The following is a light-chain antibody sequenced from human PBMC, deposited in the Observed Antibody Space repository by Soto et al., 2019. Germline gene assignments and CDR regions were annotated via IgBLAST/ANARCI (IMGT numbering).Light chain of an antibody. J-gene: IGKJ2*01. CDR3: QQYGSLSNT. Sequence: EIVLTQSPGTLSLSPGERATLSCRASQSVSANYLAWYQQKPGQAPRLLIYGASSRATGIPDRFSGSGSGTDFILTISRLEPEDFAVYYCQQYGSLSNTFGQGTKLEIK. V-gene: IGKV3-20*01. CDR1: QSVSANY. CDR2: GAS.